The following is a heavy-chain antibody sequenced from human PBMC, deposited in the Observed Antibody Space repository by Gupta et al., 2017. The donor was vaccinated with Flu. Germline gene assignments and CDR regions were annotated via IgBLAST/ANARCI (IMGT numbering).Heavy chain of an antibody. V-gene: IGHV4-39*01. CDR2: IYYSGRT. Sequence: QLQLQESGPGLVKPSETLSLTCTVSGGSISSSSYYWGWIRQPPGKGLEWIGSIYYSGRTYYNPSLKSRVTLSVDTSKNQFSLKLSFVTAADTAVYYCARLESRWFDPLGQGTLVTVSS. CDR1: GGSISSSSYY. CDR3: ARLESRWFDP. J-gene: IGHJ5*02.